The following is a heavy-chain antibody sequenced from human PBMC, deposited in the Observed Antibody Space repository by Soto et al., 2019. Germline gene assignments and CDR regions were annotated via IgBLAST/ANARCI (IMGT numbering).Heavy chain of an antibody. CDR1: GFTFRNYD. Sequence: EVQLVESGGGLVQPGGSLRLSCEASGFTFRNYDMHWVRQGTGQGLEWVSGISAAGDPDYADSVEGRFTISRENAQNSFFLQRNILSVDDTAVYYCARTDRDFYGLDVWGQGTTVIVSS. CDR3: ARTDRDFYGLDV. V-gene: IGHV3-13*05. J-gene: IGHJ6*02. CDR2: ISAAGDP.